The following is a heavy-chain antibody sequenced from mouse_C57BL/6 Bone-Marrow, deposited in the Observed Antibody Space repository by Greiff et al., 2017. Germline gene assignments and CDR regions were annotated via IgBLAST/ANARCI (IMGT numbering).Heavy chain of an antibody. CDR2: ISSGGSYT. Sequence: EVKLMESGGDLVKPGGSLKLSCAASGFTFSSYGMSWVRQTPDKRLEWVGTISSGGSYTYYPDSGKGRCTIARDNAKNTLYLQMSSLKSEDTALYYCARHRWLPPFAYWGQGTLVTVSA. J-gene: IGHJ3*01. V-gene: IGHV5-6*01. CDR3: ARHRWLPPFAY. D-gene: IGHD2-3*01. CDR1: GFTFSSYG.